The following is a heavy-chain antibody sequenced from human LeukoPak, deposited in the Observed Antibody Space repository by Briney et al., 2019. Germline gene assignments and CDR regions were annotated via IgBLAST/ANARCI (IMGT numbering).Heavy chain of an antibody. V-gene: IGHV5-51*01. D-gene: IGHD4-17*01. CDR1: GYSFTSYW. CDR2: IYPGDSDT. J-gene: IGHJ4*02. Sequence: GESLKISCKGSGYSFTSYWIGWVRQMPGKGLEWMGIIYPGDSDTRYSPSFQGQVTISADKSISTAYLQWSSLKASDTAMYYCARWFGDYGDYDYFDYWGRGTLVTVSS. CDR3: ARWFGDYGDYDYFDY.